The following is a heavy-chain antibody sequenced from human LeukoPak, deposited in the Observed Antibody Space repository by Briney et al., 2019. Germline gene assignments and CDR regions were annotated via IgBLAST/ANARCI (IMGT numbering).Heavy chain of an antibody. CDR2: INPNSGGT. J-gene: IGHJ5*02. CDR3: ARIYSPLPSRYCSSTSCYTSWFDP. D-gene: IGHD2-2*02. Sequence: ASVKVSCKASGYTFTGYYMHWVRQAPGQGLEWMGWINPNSGGTNYAQKFQGRVTITADKSTSTAYMELSSLRSKDTAVYYCARIYSPLPSRYCSSTSCYTSWFDPWGQGTLVTVSS. CDR1: GYTFTGYY. V-gene: IGHV1-2*02.